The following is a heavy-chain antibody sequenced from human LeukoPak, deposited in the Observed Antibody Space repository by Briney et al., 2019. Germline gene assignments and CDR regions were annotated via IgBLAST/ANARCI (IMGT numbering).Heavy chain of an antibody. J-gene: IGHJ4*02. CDR1: GFTFSTYS. CDR3: ARVLESEMATIGATDY. Sequence: GGSLRLSCAASGFTFSTYSMNWVRQAPGKGLEWVSYISSSSSIIQYADSLKGRFTISRDNAKNSLYLQMNSLRAEDTAVYYCARVLESEMATIGATDYWGQGTLVTVSS. D-gene: IGHD5-24*01. V-gene: IGHV3-21*05. CDR2: ISSSSSII.